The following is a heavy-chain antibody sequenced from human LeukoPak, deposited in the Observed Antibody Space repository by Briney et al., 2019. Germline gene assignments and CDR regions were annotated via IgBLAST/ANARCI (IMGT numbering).Heavy chain of an antibody. J-gene: IGHJ4*02. V-gene: IGHV3-20*04. CDR1: GFIFSNYW. CDR3: ARAHGYYYDSSGYFPFDY. Sequence: GSLRLSCVASGFIFSNYWMSWVRQAPGKGLEWVSGINWNGGSTGYADSVKGRFTISRDNAKNSLYLQMNSLRAEDTALYYCARAHGYYYDSSGYFPFDYWGQGTLVTVSS. CDR2: INWNGGST. D-gene: IGHD3-22*01.